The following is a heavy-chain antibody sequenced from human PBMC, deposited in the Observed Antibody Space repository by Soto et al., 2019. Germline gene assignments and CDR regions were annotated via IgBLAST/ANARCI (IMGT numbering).Heavy chain of an antibody. CDR2: SSSSGSTI. CDR3: AREGYSYGTGYGMDV. Sequence: GGSMTLSCAASEFTFSRYEMNWVRQAPRKVMEWVSYSSSSGSTIYYADSVKDRFTISRDNAKNSLYLQMNSLRAEDTAVYYCAREGYSYGTGYGMDVWGQGTTVTVSS. D-gene: IGHD5-18*01. CDR1: EFTFSRYE. J-gene: IGHJ6*02. V-gene: IGHV3-48*03.